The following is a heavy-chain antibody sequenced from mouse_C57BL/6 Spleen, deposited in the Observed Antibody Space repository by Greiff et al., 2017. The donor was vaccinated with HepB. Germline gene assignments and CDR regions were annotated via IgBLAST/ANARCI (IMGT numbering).Heavy chain of an antibody. CDR3: ARGGDYDDWYFDV. Sequence: EVQLQQSGPELVKPGASVKIPCKASGYTFTDYNMDWVKQSHGKSLEWIGDINPNNGGTIYNQKFKGKATLTVDKSSSTAYMELRSLTSADTAVYYCARGGDYDDWYFDVWGTGTTVTVSS. J-gene: IGHJ1*03. V-gene: IGHV1-18*01. CDR1: GYTFTDYN. D-gene: IGHD2-4*01. CDR2: INPNNGGT.